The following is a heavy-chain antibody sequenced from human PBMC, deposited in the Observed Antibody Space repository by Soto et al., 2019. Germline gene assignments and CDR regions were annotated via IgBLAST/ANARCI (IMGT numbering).Heavy chain of an antibody. Sequence: TGGSLRLSCAASGFTFSGYGMHWVRQSPGKGLEWVAVIWYDGSNKYYADSVKGRFTISRDNSKNTLYLQMNSLRAEDTAVYYCARDGGIVATTRTLYYYYGMDVWGQGTTVTVSS. D-gene: IGHD5-12*01. V-gene: IGHV3-33*01. CDR1: GFTFSGYG. CDR2: IWYDGSNK. CDR3: ARDGGIVATTRTLYYYYGMDV. J-gene: IGHJ6*02.